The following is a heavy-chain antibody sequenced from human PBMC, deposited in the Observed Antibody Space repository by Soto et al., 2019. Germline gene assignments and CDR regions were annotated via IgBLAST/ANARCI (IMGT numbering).Heavy chain of an antibody. V-gene: IGHV4-59*01. Sequence: QVQLQESGPGLVKPSETLSLTCTVSGGSISSYYWSWIRQPPGKGLEWIGYIYYSGSTNYNPSLKSRVTISVDTSKNQFSLKLSSVTAADSAVYYCARGVYSSSGLNYYYYGMVVWGQGTTVTVSS. J-gene: IGHJ6*02. CDR1: GGSISSYY. CDR2: IYYSGST. D-gene: IGHD6-6*01. CDR3: ARGVYSSSGLNYYYYGMVV.